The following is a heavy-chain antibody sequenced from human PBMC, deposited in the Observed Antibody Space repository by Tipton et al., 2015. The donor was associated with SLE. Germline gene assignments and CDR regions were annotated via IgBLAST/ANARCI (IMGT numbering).Heavy chain of an antibody. CDR1: GYSISSGYY. CDR2: IYHSGST. CDR3: ARDPGDSYWDYYYGMDV. J-gene: IGHJ6*02. D-gene: IGHD3-10*01. V-gene: IGHV4-38-2*02. Sequence: TLSLTCAVSGYSISSGYYWAWIRQPPGKGLEWIGRIYHSGSTYYNPSLKSRATISVDTSKNQISLKLSSVTAADTAVYYCARDPGDSYWDYYYGMDVWGQGTMVTVSS.